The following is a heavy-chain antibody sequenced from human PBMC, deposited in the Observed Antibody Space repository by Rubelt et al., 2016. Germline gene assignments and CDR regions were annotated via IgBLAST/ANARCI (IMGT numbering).Heavy chain of an antibody. V-gene: IGHV1-18*01. CDR2: ISAYNGNT. Sequence: QVQLVQSGAEVKKPGASVKVSCKASGYTFTTYGINWVRQAPGQGLEWMGWISAYNGNTNHAQKVQGGVTMTTDTSTSTAYMELRSLRSDDTAVYYCAREAYSGRYPLIDYWGQGTLVTVSS. CDR1: GYTFTTYG. CDR3: AREAYSGRYPLIDY. D-gene: IGHD1-26*01. J-gene: IGHJ4*02.